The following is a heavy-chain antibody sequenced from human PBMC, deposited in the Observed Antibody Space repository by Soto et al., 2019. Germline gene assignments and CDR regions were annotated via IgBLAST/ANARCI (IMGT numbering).Heavy chain of an antibody. Sequence: GASVKVSCKASGYTFTSYYTHWVRQAPGQGLEWMGIINPSGGSTSYAQKFQGRVTMTRDTSTSTVYMELSSLRSEDTAVYYCARVYGSGIRAAYYGMDVWGQGILVTVSS. D-gene: IGHD3-10*01. J-gene: IGHJ6*01. CDR3: ARVYGSGIRAAYYGMDV. V-gene: IGHV1-46*03. CDR2: INPSGGST. CDR1: GYTFTSYY.